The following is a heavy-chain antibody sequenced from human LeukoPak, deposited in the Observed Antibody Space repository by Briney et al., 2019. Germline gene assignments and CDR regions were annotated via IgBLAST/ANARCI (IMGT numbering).Heavy chain of an antibody. D-gene: IGHD2/OR15-2a*01. CDR2: IFPDGRT. Sequence: GSLRLSCAASGLTVTDNYFSWVRPAPGKGLEWVSVIFPDGRTYHADSVKGRFTISRDRPKNTLLLQMNSLRADDTALYHCARTNTVYGDFDYWGQGILVTVSS. J-gene: IGHJ4*02. V-gene: IGHV3-53*01. CDR1: GLTVTDNY. CDR3: ARTNTVYGDFDY.